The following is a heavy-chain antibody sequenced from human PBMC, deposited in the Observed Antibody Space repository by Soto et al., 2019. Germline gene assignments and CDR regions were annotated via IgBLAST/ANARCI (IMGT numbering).Heavy chain of an antibody. CDR2: VSGGGDYT. J-gene: IGHJ4*02. V-gene: IGHV3-23*01. Sequence: EVQLLESGGGLEQPGGSLRLSCAVSGFTFSSYAMTWVRQAPGKGLEWVSTVSGGGDYTYYADSVKGRFTISRDNSKNTLYLQMNSLRAEDTAIYYCAQGGSGYDYEFDYWGRGTLVTVSS. CDR3: AQGGSGYDYEFDY. CDR1: GFTFSSYA. D-gene: IGHD5-12*01.